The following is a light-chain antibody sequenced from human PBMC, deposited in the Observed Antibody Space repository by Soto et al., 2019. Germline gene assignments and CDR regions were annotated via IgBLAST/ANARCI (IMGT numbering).Light chain of an antibody. Sequence: QSALTQPASVSGSPGQSITISCTGTGSDVGGYNYVSWYQQHPGKAPKLMIYDVSNRPSGVSNRFSGSKSGNTASLTISGLQAEDEADYYCSSYTSTSTWVFGGGTKVTVL. CDR3: SSYTSTSTWV. CDR2: DVS. V-gene: IGLV2-14*01. CDR1: GSDVGGYNY. J-gene: IGLJ2*01.